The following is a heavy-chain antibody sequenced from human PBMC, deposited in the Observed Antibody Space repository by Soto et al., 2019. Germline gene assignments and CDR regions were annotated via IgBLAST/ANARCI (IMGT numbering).Heavy chain of an antibody. CDR1: GFTFSSYW. V-gene: IGHV3-23*01. D-gene: IGHD4-4*01. Sequence: PGGSLRLSCAASGFTFSSYWMHWVRQAPGKGLVWVSRISASGSNGFYTDSVKGRFIISRDNSKNTLYLQMNSLRVDDTALYFCAKGDSDYYFDSLGQGTLVTVSS. CDR3: AKGDSDYYFDS. CDR2: ISASGSNG. J-gene: IGHJ4*02.